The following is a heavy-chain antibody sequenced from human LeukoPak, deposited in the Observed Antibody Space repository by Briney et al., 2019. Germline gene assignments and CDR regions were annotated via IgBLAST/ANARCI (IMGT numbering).Heavy chain of an antibody. CDR3: ARHQPVLYYYGSGSYYKGGPFDY. D-gene: IGHD3-10*01. Sequence: SETLSLTCTVSGGSISSSSYYWGWIRQPPGKGLEWIGSIYCSGSTYYNPSLKSRVTISVDTSKNQFSLKLSSVTAADTAVYYCARHQPVLYYYGSGSYYKGGPFDYWGQGTLVTVSS. V-gene: IGHV4-39*01. J-gene: IGHJ4*02. CDR1: GGSISSSSYY. CDR2: IYCSGST.